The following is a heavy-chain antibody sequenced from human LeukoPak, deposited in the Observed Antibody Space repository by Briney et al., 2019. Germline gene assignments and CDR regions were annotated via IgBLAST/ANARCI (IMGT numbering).Heavy chain of an antibody. CDR3: ARDHFLWGSGAAGGMDV. V-gene: IGHV3-21*01. CDR1: GFTFSTYS. J-gene: IGHJ6*02. D-gene: IGHD3-10*01. Sequence: PGGSLRLTCAASGFTFSTYSMNWVRQAPGKGLEWVSSISSSSSYIYYADSVKGRFTISRDNAKNSLYLQMNSLRAEDTAVYYCARDHFLWGSGAAGGMDVWGQGTTVTVSS. CDR2: ISSSSSYI.